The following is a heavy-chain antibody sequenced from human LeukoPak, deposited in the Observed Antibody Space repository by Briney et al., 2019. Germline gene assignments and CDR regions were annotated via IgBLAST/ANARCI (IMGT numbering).Heavy chain of an antibody. CDR3: ARDLAMTTQYYYYYMDV. D-gene: IGHD4-11*01. CDR1: GYTFTSYY. CDR2: INPSGGST. V-gene: IGHV1-46*01. Sequence: ASVKVSCKASGYTFTSYYMHWVRQAPGQGLEWMGIINPSGGSTSYAQKFQGRVTMTRDTSTSTVYMELSSLRSDDTAVYYCARDLAMTTQYYYYYMDVWGKGTTVTVSS. J-gene: IGHJ6*03.